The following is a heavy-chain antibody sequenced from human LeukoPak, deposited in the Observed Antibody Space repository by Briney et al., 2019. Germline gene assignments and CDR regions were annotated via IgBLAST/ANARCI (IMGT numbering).Heavy chain of an antibody. Sequence: ASVKVSCKASGYTFTGYYMHWVRQAPGQGLEWMGWINPNSGGTNYAQKFQGRVTMTRDTSISTAYMELSRLRSDDTAVYYCARNYCSGGSCYSVFGWFDPWGQGTLVTVSS. CDR1: GYTFTGYY. J-gene: IGHJ5*02. V-gene: IGHV1-2*02. CDR3: ARNYCSGGSCYSVFGWFDP. D-gene: IGHD2-15*01. CDR2: INPNSGGT.